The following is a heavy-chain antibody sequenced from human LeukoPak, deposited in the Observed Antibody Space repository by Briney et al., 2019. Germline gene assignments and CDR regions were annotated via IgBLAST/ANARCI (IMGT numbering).Heavy chain of an antibody. Sequence: QPGGSLRLSCAASGFTFSSYWMHWVRQAPGKGLVWVSRINSDGSSTSYADSVKGRFTISRDNAKNTLYLQMNSLRAEDTAVYYCAREAGRFYDILTGYYRHFDYWGQGTLVTVS. CDR3: AREAGRFYDILTGYYRHFDY. CDR1: GFTFSSYW. CDR2: INSDGSST. D-gene: IGHD3-9*01. V-gene: IGHV3-74*01. J-gene: IGHJ4*02.